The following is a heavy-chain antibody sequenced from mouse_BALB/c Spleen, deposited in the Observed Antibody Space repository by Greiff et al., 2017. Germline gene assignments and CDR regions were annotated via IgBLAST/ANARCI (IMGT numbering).Heavy chain of an antibody. D-gene: IGHD2-4*01. V-gene: IGHV14-3*02. CDR2: IDPANGNT. CDR3: ARSSMITTGAPYYYAMDY. J-gene: IGHJ4*01. Sequence: VQLQQSGAELVKPGASVKLSCTASGFNIKDTYMHWVKQRPEQGLEWIGRIDPANGNTKYDLKFQGKATITADTSSNTAYLQLSSLTSEDTAVYYCARSSMITTGAPYYYAMDYWGQGTSVTVSS. CDR1: GFNIKDTY.